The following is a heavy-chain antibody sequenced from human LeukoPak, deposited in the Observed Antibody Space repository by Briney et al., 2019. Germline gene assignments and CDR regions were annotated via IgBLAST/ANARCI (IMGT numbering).Heavy chain of an antibody. CDR2: IYYSGST. CDR1: VGSLSGYY. CDR3: ARVSAATMVRGVITQFDP. D-gene: IGHD3-10*01. V-gene: IGHV4-30-4*01. Sequence: PSETLSLTCVVSVGSLSGYYWSWIRQPPGKGLEWIGYIYYSGSTYYNPSLKSRVTISVDTSKNQFSLKLSSVTAADTAVYYCARVSAATMVRGVITQFDPWGQGTLVTVSS. J-gene: IGHJ5*02.